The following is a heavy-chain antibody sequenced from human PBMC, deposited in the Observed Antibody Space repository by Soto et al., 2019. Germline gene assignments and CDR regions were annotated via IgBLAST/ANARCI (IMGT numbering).Heavy chain of an antibody. CDR2: IYYSGST. CDR3: ATARGYQLPSGWFDP. D-gene: IGHD2-2*01. V-gene: IGHV4-30-4*01. Sequence: QVQLQESGPGLVKPSQTLSLTCTVSGGSISSGDYYWSWIRQPPGKGLEWMGYIYYSGSTYYNPSLKSRVTISVHTSMNQFALKLSSVTAADTAVYYCATARGYQLPSGWFDPWGQGTLVTVSS. J-gene: IGHJ5*02. CDR1: GGSISSGDYY.